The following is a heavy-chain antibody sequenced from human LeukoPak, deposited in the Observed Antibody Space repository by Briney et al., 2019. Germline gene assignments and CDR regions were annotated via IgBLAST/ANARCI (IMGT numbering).Heavy chain of an antibody. Sequence: PGGSLRLSCAASGFTVSSNYMSWVRQAPGKGLEWVSVIYGGGSTYYADSVKGRFTISRDTSKNTLYLQMNSLRVEDTAVYYCASWPGGWYGEDSWGQGTLVTVSS. V-gene: IGHV3-53*01. CDR2: IYGGGST. J-gene: IGHJ4*02. D-gene: IGHD6-19*01. CDR1: GFTVSSNY. CDR3: ASWPGGWYGEDS.